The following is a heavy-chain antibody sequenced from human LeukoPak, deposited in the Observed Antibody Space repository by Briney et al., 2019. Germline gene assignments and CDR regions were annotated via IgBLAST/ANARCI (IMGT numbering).Heavy chain of an antibody. D-gene: IGHD2-21*01. CDR2: ISGSGGST. J-gene: IGHJ5*02. V-gene: IGHV3-23*01. CDR1: GFTFSSYS. Sequence: GGSLRLSCAASGFTFSSYSMNWVRQAPGKGLEWVSAISGSGGSTYYADSVKGRFTISRDNSKNTLYLQMNSLRAEDTAVYYCAKHMVRQGGWFDPWGQGTLVTVSS. CDR3: AKHMVRQGGWFDP.